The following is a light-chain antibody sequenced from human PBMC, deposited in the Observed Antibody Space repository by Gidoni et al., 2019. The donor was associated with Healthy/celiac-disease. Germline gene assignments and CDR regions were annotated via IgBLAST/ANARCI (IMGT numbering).Light chain of an antibody. CDR1: NSNIGSDYD. Sequence: SVLTQPPSASGAPGQTVTISCTGSNSNIGSDYDVHWYQHLPGTAPKLLIYGNNNRPSEVPDRFSGSKSGTSATLAITGLQSEDEADYYCQSYDIALRGVFGGGTKLTVL. CDR2: GNN. CDR3: QSYDIALRGV. J-gene: IGLJ2*01. V-gene: IGLV1-40*01.